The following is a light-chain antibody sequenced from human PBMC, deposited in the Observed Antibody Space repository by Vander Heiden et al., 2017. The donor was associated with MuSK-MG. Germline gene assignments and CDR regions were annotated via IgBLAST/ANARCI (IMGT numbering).Light chain of an antibody. Sequence: DIVMTQSPDSLDVSLGERATINCKSSQSVLYSSNNKNYLAWYQQKPGQPPKLLIYWASTRESGVPDRFSGTGSGTDFTLTISSLQAEDVAVYYCQQYDSTPLTFDHGGKVGIK. CDR2: WAS. CDR3: QQYDSTPLT. V-gene: IGKV4-1*01. CDR1: QSVLYSSNNKNY. J-gene: IGKJ3*01.